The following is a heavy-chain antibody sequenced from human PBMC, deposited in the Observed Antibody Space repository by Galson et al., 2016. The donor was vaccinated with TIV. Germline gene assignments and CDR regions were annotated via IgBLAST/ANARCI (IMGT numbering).Heavy chain of an antibody. D-gene: IGHD2/OR15-2a*01. CDR2: PPPYTGNT. J-gene: IGHJ6*02. CDR1: GYTFPSSG. Sequence: SVTLSCTASGYTFPSSGITWARQAPAHGLEWIGRPPPYTGNTKYAQNLQRTVTMTTDTSTNTAQLELRSLRFDDTAVYYCAREVLQGQVTRDFYHGMDVWGQGTTATVSS. V-gene: IGHV1-18*01. CDR3: AREVLQGQVTRDFYHGMDV.